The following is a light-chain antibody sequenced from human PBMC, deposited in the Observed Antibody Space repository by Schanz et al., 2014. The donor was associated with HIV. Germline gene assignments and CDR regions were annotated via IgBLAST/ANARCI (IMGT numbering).Light chain of an antibody. CDR3: SSYTSRATWV. J-gene: IGLJ3*02. CDR1: NSDIGAYNY. Sequence: QSALTQPASVSGSPGQSIAISCPGTNSDIGAYNYVSWYQQHPDKAPKLIIYDVNNRPSGVSSRFSGSKSGNTASLTISGLQAEDEADYFCSSYTSRATWVFGGGTKLTVL. CDR2: DVN. V-gene: IGLV2-14*03.